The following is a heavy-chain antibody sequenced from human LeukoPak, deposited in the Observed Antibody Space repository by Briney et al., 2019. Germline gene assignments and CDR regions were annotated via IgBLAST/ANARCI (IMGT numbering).Heavy chain of an antibody. CDR2: ISAYNGNT. V-gene: IGHV1-18*01. J-gene: IGHJ3*02. CDR3: ARERRGYYDSRDSVRDAFDI. CDR1: GYTFTNYG. Sequence: ASVKVSCKASGYTFTNYGISWVRQAPGQGLEWMGWISAYNGNTNYAQKLQGRVTMTTDTSTSTAYMELRSLRSEDTAVYYCARERRGYYDSRDSVRDAFDIWGQGTVVTVSS. D-gene: IGHD3-22*01.